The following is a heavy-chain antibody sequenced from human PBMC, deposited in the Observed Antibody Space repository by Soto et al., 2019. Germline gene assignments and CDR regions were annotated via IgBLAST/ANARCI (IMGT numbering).Heavy chain of an antibody. CDR3: ARPDPARGVHWYFGV. V-gene: IGHV4-59*08. CDR1: GDSISSYF. D-gene: IGHD1-1*01. CDR2: IYYSGST. J-gene: IGHJ2*01. Sequence: QVQLQESGPGLVKPSETLSLTCTVSGDSISSYFWSWIRQPPGKGLEWIGYIYYSGSTNYNPSLNSRVIILVDTSKNQFSLKLSSVTAADTAVYYCARPDPARGVHWYFGVWGRGTLVTVSS.